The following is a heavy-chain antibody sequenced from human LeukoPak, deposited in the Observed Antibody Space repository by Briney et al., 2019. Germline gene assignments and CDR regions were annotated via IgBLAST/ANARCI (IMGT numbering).Heavy chain of an antibody. D-gene: IGHD5-18*01. CDR3: ARGRTQLWLLAY. CDR1: GGSFSGYY. Sequence: PSETLSLTCAVYGGSFSGYYWSWTRQPPGKGLEWIGEINHSGSTNYNPSLKSRVTIPVDTSKNQFSLKLSSVTAADTAVYYCARGRTQLWLLAYWGQGTLVTVSS. V-gene: IGHV4-34*01. CDR2: INHSGST. J-gene: IGHJ4*02.